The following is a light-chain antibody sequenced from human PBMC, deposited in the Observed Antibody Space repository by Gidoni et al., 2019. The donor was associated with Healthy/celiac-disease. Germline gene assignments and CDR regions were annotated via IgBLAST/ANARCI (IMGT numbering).Light chain of an antibody. CDR1: QSISSY. CDR2: AAS. J-gene: IGKJ2*01. Sequence: TITCRASQSISSYLNWYQQKPGKAPKLLIYAASSLQSGVPSRFSGSGSGTDFTLTISSLHPEDFATYYCQQSYSTFLTFXQXTKLEIK. V-gene: IGKV1-39*01. CDR3: QQSYSTFLT.